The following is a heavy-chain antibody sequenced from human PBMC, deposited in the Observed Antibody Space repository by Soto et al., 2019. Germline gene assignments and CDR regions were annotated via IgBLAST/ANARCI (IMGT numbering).Heavy chain of an antibody. J-gene: IGHJ4*02. D-gene: IGHD5-18*01. V-gene: IGHV5-51*01. CDR2: IYPGDSDT. CDR3: ARLDTAMVKPFDY. Sequence: PGQSNRVSRRGAEYNCASYGSGWVSQMPGKGLEWMGIIYPGDSDTRYSPSFQGQVTISADKSISTAYLQWSSLKASDTAMYYCARLDTAMVKPFDYWGQGTLVTVSS. CDR1: EYNCASYG.